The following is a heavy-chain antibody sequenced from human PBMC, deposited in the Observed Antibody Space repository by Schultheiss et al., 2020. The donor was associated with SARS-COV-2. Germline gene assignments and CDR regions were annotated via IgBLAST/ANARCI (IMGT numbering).Heavy chain of an antibody. J-gene: IGHJ5*02. CDR2: ISGSGGST. CDR3: AKSRFRSGSYAGGVFDP. Sequence: GGSLRLSCAASGFTFSSYDMHWVRQAPGKGLEWVSAISGSGGSTYYADSVKGRFTISRDNSKNTLYLQMNSLRAEDTAVYYCAKSRFRSGSYAGGVFDPWGQGTLVTVSS. CDR1: GFTFSSYD. V-gene: IGHV3-23*01. D-gene: IGHD1-26*01.